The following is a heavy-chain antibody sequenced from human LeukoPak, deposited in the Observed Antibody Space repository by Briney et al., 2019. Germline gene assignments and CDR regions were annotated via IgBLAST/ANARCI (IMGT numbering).Heavy chain of an antibody. J-gene: IGHJ4*02. CDR1: GFTFSSYT. D-gene: IGHD3-22*01. CDR3: ARGQGYYDSSGYYYALDF. V-gene: IGHV3-21*01. CDR2: ITSSTTYI. Sequence: GGSLRLSCAASGFTFSSYTMNWVRQAPGKGLELVSSITSSTTYIYYADSVKGRFTISRDNSKNSLYLQLNSLRAEDTAVYYCARGQGYYDSSGYYYALDFWGQGTLVTVSS.